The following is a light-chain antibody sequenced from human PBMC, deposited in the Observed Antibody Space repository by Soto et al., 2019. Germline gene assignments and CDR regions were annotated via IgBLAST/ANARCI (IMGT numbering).Light chain of an antibody. Sequence: QSVLTQPASVSGSPGESIAISCTVTSSDVGMWNSVSWYQQHPGNAPTLMLYEGSKRPSGVSDRFSGSKYGNTASLTISGLQADDEADYYCCSYAGDPYVFGTGTKVTVL. V-gene: IGLV2-23*01. CDR3: CSYAGDPYV. J-gene: IGLJ1*01. CDR1: SSDVGMWNS. CDR2: EGS.